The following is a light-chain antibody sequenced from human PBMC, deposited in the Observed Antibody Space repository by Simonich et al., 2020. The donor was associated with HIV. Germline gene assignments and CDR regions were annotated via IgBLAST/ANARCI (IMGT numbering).Light chain of an antibody. CDR2: APS. J-gene: IGKJ3*01. V-gene: IGKV1-39*01. Sequence: DIQMTQSPSSLSASVGDRVTNTCRESQNISRYLTWYQQKPGKAPKLLIYAPSSWKIGVPSRFSGSGSGTDFTLSISSLQSEDFATYCCQQSYNSPTFGPGTKVDIK. CDR1: QNISRY. CDR3: QQSYNSPT.